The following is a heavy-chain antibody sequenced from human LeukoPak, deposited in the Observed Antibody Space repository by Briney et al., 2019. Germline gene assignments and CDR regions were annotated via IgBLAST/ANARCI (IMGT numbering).Heavy chain of an antibody. Sequence: SETLSLTCTVSVGSISSTSYYWGWIRQPPGKGLEWIGSIYYSGSTYYNPSLKSRVTISEDTSKNQFSLKLSSVTAADTAVYYCARARSGLDYWGQGTLVTVSS. J-gene: IGHJ4*02. D-gene: IGHD2-15*01. CDR3: ARARSGLDY. CDR2: IYYSGST. CDR1: VGSISSTSYY. V-gene: IGHV4-39*01.